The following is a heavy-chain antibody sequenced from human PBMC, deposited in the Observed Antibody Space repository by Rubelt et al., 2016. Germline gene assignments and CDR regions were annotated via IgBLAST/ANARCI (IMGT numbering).Heavy chain of an antibody. CDR3: ARDRGGDILPLGFDP. CDR1: GFTFSSYG. CDR2: IKQDGSEK. Sequence: EVQLVESGGGLVQPGGSLRLSCAASGFTFSSYGMHWVRQAPGKGLEWVANIKQDGSEKYYVDSVKGRFTSARENAKNSRYRQMNSLGSEGTAVYYCARDRGGDILPLGFDPWGQGTQVTVSS. J-gene: IGHJ5*02. D-gene: IGHD3-9*01. V-gene: IGHV3-7*01.